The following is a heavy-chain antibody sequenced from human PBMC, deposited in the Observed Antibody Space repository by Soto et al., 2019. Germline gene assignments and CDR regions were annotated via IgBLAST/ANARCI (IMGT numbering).Heavy chain of an antibody. CDR2: IFSSGST. V-gene: IGHV4-4*07. D-gene: IGHD5-12*01. CDR3: AREGSYSAYNFAHGIQLWSFDF. J-gene: IGHJ4*02. CDR1: GGSINTFY. Sequence: PSETLSLTXTVSGGSINTFYWSWVRQPAGKGLEWIGRIFSSGSTSFNPSLEGRVAMSVDTSKNHFSLNLSSVTAADMAVYYCAREGSYSAYNFAHGIQLWSFDFWGQGALVTVSS.